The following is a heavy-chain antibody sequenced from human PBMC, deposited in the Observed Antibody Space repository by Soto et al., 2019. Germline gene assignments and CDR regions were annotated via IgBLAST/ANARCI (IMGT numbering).Heavy chain of an antibody. J-gene: IGHJ5*02. Sequence: GASVKVSCKASGGTFSSYAISWVRQAPGQGLEWMGGIIPIFGTANYAQKFQGRVTITADESTSAACMELSSLRSEDTAVYYCASPKPRIYSYGPGGWFDPWGQGTLVTVSS. D-gene: IGHD5-18*01. CDR3: ASPKPRIYSYGPGGWFDP. V-gene: IGHV1-69*13. CDR1: GGTFSSYA. CDR2: IIPIFGTA.